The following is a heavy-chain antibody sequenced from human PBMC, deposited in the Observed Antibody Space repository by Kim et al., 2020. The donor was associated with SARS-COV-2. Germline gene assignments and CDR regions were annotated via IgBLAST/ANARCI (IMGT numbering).Heavy chain of an antibody. V-gene: IGHV7-4-1*02. CDR2: INTNTGNP. CDR3: ARDPHYDILTGYYSANWFDP. CDR1: GYTFTSYA. Sequence: ASVKVSCKASGYTFTSYAMNWVRQAPGQGLEWMGWINTNTGNPTYAQGFTGRFVFSLDTSVSTAYLQISSLKAEDTAVYYCARDPHYDILTGYYSANWFDPWGQGTLVTVSS. D-gene: IGHD3-9*01. J-gene: IGHJ5*02.